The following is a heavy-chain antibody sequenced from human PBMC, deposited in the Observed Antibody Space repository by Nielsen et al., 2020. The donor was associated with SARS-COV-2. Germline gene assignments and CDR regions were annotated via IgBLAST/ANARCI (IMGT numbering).Heavy chain of an antibody. CDR3: TTGGITMVRGVMQY. CDR1: GFTFSNPW. CDR2: ITSKVDGGTT. D-gene: IGHD3-10*01. Sequence: GGSLRPSCAASGFTFSNPWMNWVRQAPGKGLEWVARITSKVDGGTTDYAGHVKGRFTISREDSKNTLYLQMNSLKTEDTAVYYCTTGGITMVRGVMQYWGQGTLVTVSP. J-gene: IGHJ1*01. V-gene: IGHV3-15*07.